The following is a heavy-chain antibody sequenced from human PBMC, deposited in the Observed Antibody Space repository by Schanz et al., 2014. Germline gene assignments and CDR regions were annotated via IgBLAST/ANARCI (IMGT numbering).Heavy chain of an antibody. CDR2: IKQDGSEK. CDR3: ARFLARYQYYGVDV. D-gene: IGHD2-21*01. V-gene: IGHV3-7*01. J-gene: IGHJ4*02. CDR1: GFIFSNSW. Sequence: EVQLVESGGGLVQPGGSLRLSCAASGFIFSNSWMSWVRQAPGKGLEWVANIKQDGSEKYYVDSVKGRFTISRDNAKNSLYLQMNSLRAEDTAVYYCARFLARYQYYGVDVWGQGTQVTVSS.